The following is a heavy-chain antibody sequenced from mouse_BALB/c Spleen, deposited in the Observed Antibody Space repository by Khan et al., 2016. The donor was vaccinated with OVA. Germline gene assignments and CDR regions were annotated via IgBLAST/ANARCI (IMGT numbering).Heavy chain of an antibody. CDR2: MFPGDGST. Sequence: QVQLQQSGAELVKPGASVKLSCKASGYTFTSYDINWVRQRPEQGLEWIGWMFPGDGSTKYNENFKGKATLTTDKSSPTAYMQRSRLTSEDSGAYFCTRGGYGGFAYWGQGTLVTVSA. V-gene: IGHV1-85*01. CDR1: GYTFTSYD. CDR3: TRGGYGGFAY. J-gene: IGHJ3*01. D-gene: IGHD2-14*01.